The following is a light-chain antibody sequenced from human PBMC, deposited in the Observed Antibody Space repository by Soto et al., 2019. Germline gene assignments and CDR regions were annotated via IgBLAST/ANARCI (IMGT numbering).Light chain of an antibody. CDR3: TSYAGYNNPVV. V-gene: IGLV2-8*01. CDR2: EVN. Sequence: QSALTQPPSASGSPGQSVTISCTGTSSDVGFYNYDSWYQQHPDKAPQLMIYEVNKRPSGVPDRFSGSKSGNTASLTVSGLQVDDEPDYYCTSYAGYNNPVVFGRGTKLTVL. CDR1: SSDVGFYNY. J-gene: IGLJ2*01.